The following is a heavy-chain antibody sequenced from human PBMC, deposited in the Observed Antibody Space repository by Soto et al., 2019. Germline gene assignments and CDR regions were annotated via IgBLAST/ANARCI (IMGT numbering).Heavy chain of an antibody. CDR3: AKGRIGYYDSSGYFPYFDY. V-gene: IGHV3-9*01. D-gene: IGHD3-22*01. Sequence: DVQLVESGGGLVQPGRSLRLSCAASGFTFDDYAMHWVRQAPGKGLEWVSGISWNSGSIGYADSVKGRFTISRDNAKNSLYLQMNSLRAEDTALYYCAKGRIGYYDSSGYFPYFDYWGQGTLVTVSS. J-gene: IGHJ4*02. CDR2: ISWNSGSI. CDR1: GFTFDDYA.